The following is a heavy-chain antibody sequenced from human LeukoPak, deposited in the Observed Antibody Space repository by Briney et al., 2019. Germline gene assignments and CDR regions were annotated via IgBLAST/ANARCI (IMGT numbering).Heavy chain of an antibody. CDR3: ARYYYDSRGYPHYFDY. J-gene: IGHJ4*02. V-gene: IGHV3-53*01. Sequence: GVSLRLSCAASGLTVSSNYMSWVRQAPGKGLEWVSVIYSGGSTYYADSVKGRFTISRDNSKNTVYLQMNSLRAEDTAVYYCARYYYDSRGYPHYFDYWGQGTLVTVSS. D-gene: IGHD3-22*01. CDR2: IYSGGST. CDR1: GLTVSSNY.